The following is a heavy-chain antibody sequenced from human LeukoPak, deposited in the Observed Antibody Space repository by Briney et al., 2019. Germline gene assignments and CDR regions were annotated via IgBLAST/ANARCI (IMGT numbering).Heavy chain of an antibody. CDR1: GYTFTGYY. D-gene: IGHD6-6*01. CDR3: ASGASRSFDY. Sequence: GASVKVSCQAYGYTFTGYYIHWVRQAPAQGLEWMGWINPNSGNTRYVQKFQGRVTFTRDTSRGTPYMELSSLRAEDTAIDYCASGASRSFDYWGQGTLLTVSP. CDR2: INPNSGNT. J-gene: IGHJ4*02. V-gene: IGHV1-8*03.